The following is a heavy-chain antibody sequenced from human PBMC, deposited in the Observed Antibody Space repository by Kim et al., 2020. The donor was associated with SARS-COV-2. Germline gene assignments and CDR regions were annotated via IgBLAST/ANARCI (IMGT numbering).Heavy chain of an antibody. CDR1: GFTFSTYW. D-gene: IGHD6-13*01. CDR2: LKQDGGEK. V-gene: IGHV3-7*03. CDR3: ARSRYAAA. J-gene: IGHJ4*02. Sequence: GGSLRLSCAASGFTFSTYWMSWVRQAPGTGLGGLASLKQDGGEKYYVDSVKGRFTISKDNAKNSLYLQMTSLRAEDTAVYYCARSRYAAAWGQGTLVTVSS.